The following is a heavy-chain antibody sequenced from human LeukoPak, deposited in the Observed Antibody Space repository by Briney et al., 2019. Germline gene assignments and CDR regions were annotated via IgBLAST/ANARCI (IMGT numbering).Heavy chain of an antibody. J-gene: IGHJ4*02. D-gene: IGHD3-9*01. Sequence: ASVKVSCKASGYTFTGYYMHWVRQAPGQGHEWMGWINPNSGGTNYAQKFQGRVTMTRDTSISTAYMELSRLRSDDTAVYYCARDLGSDYDILTGYYFDYWGQGTLVTVSS. CDR1: GYTFTGYY. V-gene: IGHV1-2*02. CDR3: ARDLGSDYDILTGYYFDY. CDR2: INPNSGGT.